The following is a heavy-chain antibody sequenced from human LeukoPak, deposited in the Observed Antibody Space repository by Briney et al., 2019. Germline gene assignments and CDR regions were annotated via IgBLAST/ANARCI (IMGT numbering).Heavy chain of an antibody. D-gene: IGHD6-13*01. CDR3: ARRGAAAGTQLDY. J-gene: IGHJ4*02. Sequence: GESLKISCKCSGYSFISYWISWVRQMPGKGLEWMGRIDASDSYTNYSPSFQGHVNISADKAISTAYLQWSGRKVADTALYYCARRGAAAGTQLDYWGQGTLVTVSS. CDR2: IDASDSYT. V-gene: IGHV5-10-1*01. CDR1: GYSFISYW.